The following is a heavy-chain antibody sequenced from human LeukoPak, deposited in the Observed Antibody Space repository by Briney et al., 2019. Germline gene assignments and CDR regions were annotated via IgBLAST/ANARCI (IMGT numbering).Heavy chain of an antibody. V-gene: IGHV3-23*01. J-gene: IGHJ4*02. D-gene: IGHD3-22*01. Sequence: GGSLRLSCAVSGITLSNYGMSWVRQTPRKGLECVAVISGSGGSTSYADSVKGRFTISRDNPKNTLYLEMNSLRAEDTDVYFCAKRGVVIRVILVGFHKEAYYFDSWGQGALVTVSS. CDR2: ISGSGGST. CDR3: AKRGVVIRVILVGFHKEAYYFDS. CDR1: GITLSNYG.